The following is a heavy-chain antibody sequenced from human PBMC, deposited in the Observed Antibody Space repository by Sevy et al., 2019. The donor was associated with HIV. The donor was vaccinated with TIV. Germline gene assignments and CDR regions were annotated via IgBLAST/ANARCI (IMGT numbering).Heavy chain of an antibody. CDR1: GFTFSSYA. V-gene: IGHV3-23*01. Sequence: GGSLRLSCAASGFTFSSYAMSCVRQAPGKGLEWVSGVSVRSGSTYYADSVKGRFTISRDNSKNTLYLDMNSLRAEDTAIYYCAKDQGQLLQYYFDYWGQGTLVTVSS. D-gene: IGHD2-2*01. CDR2: VSVRSGST. CDR3: AKDQGQLLQYYFDY. J-gene: IGHJ4*02.